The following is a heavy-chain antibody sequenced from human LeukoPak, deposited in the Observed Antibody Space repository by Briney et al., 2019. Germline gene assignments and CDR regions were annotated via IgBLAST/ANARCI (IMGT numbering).Heavy chain of an antibody. CDR1: GFTFSDYY. J-gene: IGHJ3*02. V-gene: IGHV3-11*04. Sequence: PGGSLRLSCAASGFTFSDYYMSWIRQAPGKGLEWVSYISSSGSTIYYADSVKGRFTISRDNAKNSLYLQMNSLRAEDTAVYYCARAGDRMNYYDSSGYYSRGAFDIWGQGTMVTVSS. CDR3: ARAGDRMNYYDSSGYYSRGAFDI. CDR2: ISSSGSTI. D-gene: IGHD3-22*01.